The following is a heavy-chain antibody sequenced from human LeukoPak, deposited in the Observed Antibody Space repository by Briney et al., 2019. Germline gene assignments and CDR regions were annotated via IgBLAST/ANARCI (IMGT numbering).Heavy chain of an antibody. CDR1: GFTFSSYA. D-gene: IGHD2-2*02. CDR3: ATLDPPLGYCSSTSCYNYYMDV. J-gene: IGHJ6*03. Sequence: GGSLRLSCAASGFTFSSYAMSWVRQAPGKGLEWVSAISGSGGSTYYADSVKGRFTISRDNSKNTLYLQMNSLRAEDTAVYYCATLDPPLGYCSSTSCYNYYMDVWGKGTTVTVSS. CDR2: ISGSGGST. V-gene: IGHV3-23*01.